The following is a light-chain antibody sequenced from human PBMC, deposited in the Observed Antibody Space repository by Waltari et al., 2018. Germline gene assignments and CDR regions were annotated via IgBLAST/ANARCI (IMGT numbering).Light chain of an antibody. J-gene: IGKJ4*01. CDR3: QQYDGSILT. Sequence: IVLTQSPDTLSLSPGPRATLSCRASQTINNNFLVWYQQKPGQAPRLLIHVASSRATGFPDRFSGSGSGTDFTLTISRLEPEDVAVYYCQQYDGSILTFGGGTKVEI. CDR2: VAS. CDR1: QTINNNF. V-gene: IGKV3-20*01.